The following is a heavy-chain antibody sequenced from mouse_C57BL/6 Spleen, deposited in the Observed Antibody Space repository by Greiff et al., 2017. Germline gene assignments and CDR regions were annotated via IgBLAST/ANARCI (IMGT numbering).Heavy chain of an antibody. V-gene: IGHV1-55*01. D-gene: IGHD1-1*01. Sequence: QVQLQQPGAELVKPGASVKMSCKASGYTFTSYWITWVKQRPGQGLEWIGDIYPGSGSTNYNEKFKSKATLTVDTSSSTAYMQLSSLTSEDSAVYYGAREGVIYSVFAYWGQGTLVTVSA. J-gene: IGHJ3*01. CDR3: AREGVIYSVFAY. CDR1: GYTFTSYW. CDR2: IYPGSGST.